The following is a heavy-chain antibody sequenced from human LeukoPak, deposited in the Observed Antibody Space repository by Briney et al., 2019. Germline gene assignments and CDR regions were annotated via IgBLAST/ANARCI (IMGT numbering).Heavy chain of an antibody. D-gene: IGHD6-13*01. CDR2: ISSSSSYI. CDR3: AKDGQQQSDLQH. V-gene: IGHV3-21*04. CDR1: GFTFSSYS. Sequence: NPGGSLRLSCAASGFTFSSYSMNWVRQAPGKGLEWVSSISSSSSYIYYADSVKGRFTISRDNAKNSLYLQMNSLRAEDTALYYCAKDGQQQSDLQHWGQGTLVTVSS. J-gene: IGHJ1*01.